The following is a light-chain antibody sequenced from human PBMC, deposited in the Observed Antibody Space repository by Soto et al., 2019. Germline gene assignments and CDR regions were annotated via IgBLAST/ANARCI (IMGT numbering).Light chain of an antibody. CDR1: SSDVGDYKY. CDR3: SSYAGRNNFDV. J-gene: IGLJ1*01. CDR2: EVN. Sequence: QSVLTQPASVSGSPGQSITISCTGTSSDVGDYKYVSWYQQHPGKAPKLMIFEVNNRPSGVSNRFSGSKSGNTASLTISGLQAEDEADYFCSSYAGRNNFDVFGSGTKVTVL. V-gene: IGLV2-14*01.